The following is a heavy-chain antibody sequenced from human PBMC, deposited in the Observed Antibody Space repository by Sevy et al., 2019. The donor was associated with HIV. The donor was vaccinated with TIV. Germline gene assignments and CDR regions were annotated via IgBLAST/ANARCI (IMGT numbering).Heavy chain of an antibody. V-gene: IGHV1-2*02. J-gene: IGHJ6*02. CDR2: INPNSGGT. Sequence: ASVKVSCKASGYTFTGYYMHWVRQAPGQGLEWMGWINPNSGGTNYAQKFQGRVTMTRDTSISTAYMELSRLRSDDTAVYYCARCGFTAVSWYFSPAGGMDVWGQGTTVTVSS. CDR1: GYTFTGYY. CDR3: ARCGFTAVSWYFSPAGGMDV. D-gene: IGHD6-13*01.